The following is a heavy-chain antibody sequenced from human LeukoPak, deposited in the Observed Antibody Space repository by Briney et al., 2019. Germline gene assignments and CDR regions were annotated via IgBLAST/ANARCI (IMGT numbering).Heavy chain of an antibody. CDR3: ARKVIWFGNDAFDI. CDR2: IYYTGSA. CDR1: GDSITSTTYY. Sequence: SQTLSLTCGASGDSITSTTYYWAWIRQSPGKGLEWIGNIYYTGSADYNPSLKSRVTMSVDTSKNDFSLRLSSVTAADTAVYYCARKVIWFGNDAFDIWGQGTKVSVS. V-gene: IGHV4-39*02. J-gene: IGHJ3*02. D-gene: IGHD3-10*01.